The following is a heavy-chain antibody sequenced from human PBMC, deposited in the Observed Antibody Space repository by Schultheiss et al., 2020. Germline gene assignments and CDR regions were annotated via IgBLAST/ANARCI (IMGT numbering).Heavy chain of an antibody. CDR3: AREGYSSGWYVGV. CDR2: IYYSGST. D-gene: IGHD6-19*01. CDR1: GGSISSGSYY. J-gene: IGHJ4*02. V-gene: IGHV4-61*01. Sequence: SQTLSLTCTVSGGSISSGSYYWSWIRQPPGKGLEWIGYIYYSGSTNYNPSLKSRVTISVDTSKNQFSLKLSSVTAADTAVYYCAREGYSSGWYVGVWGQGTLVTVSS.